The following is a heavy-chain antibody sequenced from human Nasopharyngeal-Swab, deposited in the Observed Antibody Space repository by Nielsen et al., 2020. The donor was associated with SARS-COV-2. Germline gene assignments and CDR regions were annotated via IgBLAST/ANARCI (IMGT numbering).Heavy chain of an antibody. CDR1: GYTFNNYG. D-gene: IGHD2-21*02. J-gene: IGHJ4*02. V-gene: IGHV1-18*01. Sequence: ASVKVSCKASGYTFNNYGISWVRQAPGQGLEWMGWISPYNANTYYAQKLQGRVAVTTDTSTSTSYMELRSLRSDDTAVYYCARLAICGGDCYPFDYWGQGTLVTVSS. CDR3: ARLAICGGDCYPFDY. CDR2: ISPYNANT.